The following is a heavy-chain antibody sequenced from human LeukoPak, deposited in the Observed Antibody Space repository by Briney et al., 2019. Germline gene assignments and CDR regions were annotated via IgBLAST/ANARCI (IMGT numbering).Heavy chain of an antibody. D-gene: IGHD3-3*01. CDR3: ARHRGYYDFRSRYFDY. CDR2: IYPGDSDT. Sequence: PGESLKISCKGSGYSFTSYWIGWVRQMPGKGLEWMGIIYPGDSDTRYSPSFQGQVTISADKSINTAYLQWSSLKASDTAMYYCARHRGYYDFRSRYFDYWGQGTLVTVSS. J-gene: IGHJ4*02. V-gene: IGHV5-51*01. CDR1: GYSFTSYW.